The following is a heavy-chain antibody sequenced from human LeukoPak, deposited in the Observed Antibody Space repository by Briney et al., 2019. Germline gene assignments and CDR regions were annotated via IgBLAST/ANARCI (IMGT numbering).Heavy chain of an antibody. D-gene: IGHD3-22*01. J-gene: IGHJ4*02. Sequence: SETLSLTCTVSGGSISSYYWSWIRQHPGKGLEWIGYIYYSGSTYYNPSLKSRVTISVDTSKNQFSLKLSSVTAADTAVYYCARVPAYPPDYYDSSGSYYFDYWGQGTLVTVSS. V-gene: IGHV4-59*06. CDR1: GGSISSYY. CDR2: IYYSGST. CDR3: ARVPAYPPDYYDSSGSYYFDY.